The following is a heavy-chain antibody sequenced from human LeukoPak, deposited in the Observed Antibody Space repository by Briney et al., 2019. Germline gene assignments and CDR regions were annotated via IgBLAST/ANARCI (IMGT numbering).Heavy chain of an antibody. CDR2: LFTGGGRT. D-gene: IGHD3-16*01. Sequence: GGSLRLSCAASGFTFNNYLMSWVRQAPGKGLEWVSVLFTGGGRTLYADSVKSRFTISGDTSRTTLYLQMNGLRAEDTAVYYCAKLGGQEDYNYYVGVWGTGTTVAVSS. J-gene: IGHJ6*03. CDR1: GFTFNNYL. V-gene: IGHV3-23*01. CDR3: AKLGGQEDYNYYVGV.